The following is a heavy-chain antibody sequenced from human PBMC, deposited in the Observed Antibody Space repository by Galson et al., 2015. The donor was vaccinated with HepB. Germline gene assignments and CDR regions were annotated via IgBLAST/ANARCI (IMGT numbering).Heavy chain of an antibody. J-gene: IGHJ4*02. V-gene: IGHV4-34*01. CDR2: IKNSGYT. CDR3: ARVILEWFGELSTPTYFDS. CDR1: GGSFSGYY. Sequence: SETLSLTCAVYGGSFSGYYWSWIRQPPGKGLEWIGEIKNSGYTNYNPPLKSRVTMSQDTSKNQFSLKLSSVTAADTAVYYCARVILEWFGELSTPTYFDSWGQGTPVTVSS. D-gene: IGHD3-10*01.